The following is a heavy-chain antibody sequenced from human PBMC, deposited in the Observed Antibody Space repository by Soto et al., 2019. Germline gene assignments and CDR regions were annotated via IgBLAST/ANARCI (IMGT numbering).Heavy chain of an antibody. J-gene: IGHJ4*02. CDR3: AKDRGVRGVIITQDFDY. Sequence: EVQLLESGGGLVQPGGSLRLSCAASGFTFSSYAMSWVRQAPGKGLEWVSAISGSGGSTYYADSVKGRFTISRDNSKNPLYLQMNSLRAEDTAVYYCAKDRGVRGVIITQDFDYWGQGTLVTVSS. CDR1: GFTFSSYA. D-gene: IGHD3-10*01. CDR2: ISGSGGST. V-gene: IGHV3-23*01.